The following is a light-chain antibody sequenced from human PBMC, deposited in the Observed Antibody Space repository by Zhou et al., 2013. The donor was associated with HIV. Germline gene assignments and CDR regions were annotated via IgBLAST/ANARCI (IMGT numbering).Light chain of an antibody. CDR3: QDYNNYSPSWT. V-gene: IGKV1-5*03. Sequence: DIQMTQSPSSVSASVGDRVTISCRASQDISSWLAWYQQKPGKAPKLLIYKASTLETGVPSRFSGSGSGTEFTLTISSLQPDDFATYYCQDYNNYSPSWTFGQGTKVEIK. J-gene: IGKJ1*01. CDR2: KAS. CDR1: QDISSW.